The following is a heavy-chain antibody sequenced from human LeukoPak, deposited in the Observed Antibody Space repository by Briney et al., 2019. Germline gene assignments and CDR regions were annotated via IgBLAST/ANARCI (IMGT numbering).Heavy chain of an antibody. V-gene: IGHV1-24*01. J-gene: IGHJ4*02. Sequence: ASVKVSCKVSGYTLTELSMHWVRQAPGKGLEWMGGFDPEDGETIYAQKFQGRVTMTEDTSTDTAYMELSSLRSEDTAVYYCVTAPLGSYVYYFDYWGQGTLVTVSS. CDR1: GYTLTELS. D-gene: IGHD1-26*01. CDR2: FDPEDGET. CDR3: VTAPLGSYVYYFDY.